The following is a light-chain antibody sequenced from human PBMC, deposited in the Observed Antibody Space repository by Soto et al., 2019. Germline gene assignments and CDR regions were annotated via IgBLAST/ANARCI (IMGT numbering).Light chain of an antibody. V-gene: IGLV2-14*01. Sequence: QSVLTQPASVSGSPGQSITISCTGTSSDVGGYNYVSWYQQHPGKAPKLMIYEVSNRPSGVSNCFSGSKSGNTASLTISGLQAEDEADYYCSSYTSSSTQVFGTGTKVTVL. CDR1: SSDVGGYNY. CDR3: SSYTSSSTQV. CDR2: EVS. J-gene: IGLJ1*01.